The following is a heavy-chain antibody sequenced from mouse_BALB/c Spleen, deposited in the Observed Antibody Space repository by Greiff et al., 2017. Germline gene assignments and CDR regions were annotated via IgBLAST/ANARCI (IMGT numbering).Heavy chain of an antibody. CDR1: GFTFSGYA. V-gene: IGHV5-6-5*01. D-gene: IGHD1-2*01. Sequence: EVKLLESGGGLVKPGGSLKLPFEASGFTFSGYAMSWVRQTPEKRLEWVASFSSGGSTYYPDSVKGRFTISRDNARNILYLQMSSLRSEDTAMYYCARDHYYGYLMDYWGQGTSVTVSS. J-gene: IGHJ4*01. CDR2: FSSGGST. CDR3: ARDHYYGYLMDY.